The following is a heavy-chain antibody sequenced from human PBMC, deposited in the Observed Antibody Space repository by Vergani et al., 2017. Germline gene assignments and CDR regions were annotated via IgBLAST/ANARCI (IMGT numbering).Heavy chain of an antibody. V-gene: IGHV3-48*01. CDR1: GFTFSSYS. J-gene: IGHJ6*02. CDR3: ARGCSSTSCYYYYYGMDV. D-gene: IGHD2-2*01. Sequence: EVQLVESGGGLVQPGGSLRLSCAASGFTFSSYSMNWVRQAPGKGLEWVSYISSSSSTIYYADSVKGRFTISRDNAKNSLYLQMNSLRAEETAVYYCARGCSSTSCYYYYYGMDVWGQGTTVTVSS. CDR2: ISSSSSTI.